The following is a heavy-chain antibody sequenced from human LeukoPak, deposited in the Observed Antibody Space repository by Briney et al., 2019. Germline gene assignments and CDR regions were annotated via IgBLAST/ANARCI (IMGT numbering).Heavy chain of an antibody. J-gene: IGHJ4*02. V-gene: IGHV3-30-3*01. CDR2: ISYDGSNK. CDR1: GFTFSSYA. D-gene: IGHD5-24*01. CDR3: ARGSGRDGYNPLPAPFDY. Sequence: PGGSLRLSCAASGFTFSSYAMHWVRQAPGKGLEWVAVISYDGSNKYYADSVKGRFTISRDNSKNTLYLQMNSLRAEDTAVYYCARGSGRDGYNPLPAPFDYWGQETLVTVSS.